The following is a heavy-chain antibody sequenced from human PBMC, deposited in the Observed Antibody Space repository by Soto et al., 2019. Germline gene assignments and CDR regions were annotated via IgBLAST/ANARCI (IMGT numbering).Heavy chain of an antibody. CDR1: GFNFSSYG. CDR3: GRGVRGVIIH. Sequence: QVQLVESGGGVVQPGRSLRLSCVASGFNFSSYGLHWVRQAPGKGLEWVAVIYYDGSKKDYGDSVQGRFTISRDNSKNTLYLQMNSLRAEDTAVYYCGRGVRGVIIHWGQGTLATVSS. V-gene: IGHV3-33*01. D-gene: IGHD3-10*01. CDR2: IYYDGSKK. J-gene: IGHJ4*02.